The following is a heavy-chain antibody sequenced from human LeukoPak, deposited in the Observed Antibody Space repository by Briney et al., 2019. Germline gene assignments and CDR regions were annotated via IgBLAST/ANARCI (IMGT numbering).Heavy chain of an antibody. CDR2: INSDGSST. Sequence: PGGSLRPSCAASGFTFSTYWMHWVRQAPGKGLVWVSRINSDGSSTNYADSVKGRFTISRDNAENTLYLQMNSLRAEDTAVYYCATRPGSDYWGQGTLVTVSS. CDR3: ATRPGSDY. D-gene: IGHD3-10*01. V-gene: IGHV3-74*01. J-gene: IGHJ4*02. CDR1: GFTFSTYW.